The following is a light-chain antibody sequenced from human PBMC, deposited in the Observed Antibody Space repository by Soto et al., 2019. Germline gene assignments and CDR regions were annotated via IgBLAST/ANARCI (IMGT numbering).Light chain of an antibody. CDR1: QSVGSSY. Sequence: TRSPVTLSLSALERATLSCMASQSVGSSYLAWYQQIPGKAPKLLIYAASSVQSGVPSRFSGSGSGTDFTLTISSLQPEDFATYYCQQSYRTWTFGQGTKVDIK. CDR3: QQSYRTWT. CDR2: AAS. V-gene: IGKV1-39*01. J-gene: IGKJ1*01.